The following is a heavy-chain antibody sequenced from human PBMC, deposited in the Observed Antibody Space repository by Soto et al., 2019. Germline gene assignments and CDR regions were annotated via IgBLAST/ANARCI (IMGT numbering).Heavy chain of an antibody. V-gene: IGHV4-59*12. J-gene: IGHJ5*02. CDR2: ISFSGAT. Sequence: SETLSLTCTVSGVSITSYFWSWIRQTPGKGLDWIGSISFSGATYSNPSLKGRAALSVDTSENHLSLTLNSVTAADTAVYYCARGPAYWFDPWGQGTLVTVSS. CDR3: ARGPAYWFDP. CDR1: GVSITSYF.